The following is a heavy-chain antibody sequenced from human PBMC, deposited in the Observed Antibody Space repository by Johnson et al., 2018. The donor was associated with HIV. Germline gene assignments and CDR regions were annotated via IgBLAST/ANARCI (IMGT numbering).Heavy chain of an antibody. J-gene: IGHJ3*02. CDR1: GFIFSDHY. CDR2: IGTAGDT. D-gene: IGHD6-13*01. CDR3: ALAAIAAAGDAFDI. Sequence: VQLVESGGGLVKPGGSLRLSCAASGFIFSDHYMSWVRQAPGKGLEWVSAIGTAGDTYYPGSVKGRFTISRENAKNSLYVQMNSLRAEDTAVYYCALAAIAAAGDAFDIWGQGTMVTVSS. V-gene: IGHV3-13*01.